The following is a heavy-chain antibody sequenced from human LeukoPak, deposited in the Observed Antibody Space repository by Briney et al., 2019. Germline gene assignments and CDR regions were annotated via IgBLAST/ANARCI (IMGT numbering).Heavy chain of an antibody. D-gene: IGHD6-13*01. Sequence: ASVKVSCKASGYTFTSYDINWVRQATGQGLEWMGWMNPNSGNTGYAQKFQGRVTMTRDTSISTAYMELSRLRSDDTAVYYCARDLIAAAATGYFDYWGQGTLVTVSS. J-gene: IGHJ4*02. CDR1: GYTFTSYD. V-gene: IGHV1-8*01. CDR3: ARDLIAAAATGYFDY. CDR2: MNPNSGNT.